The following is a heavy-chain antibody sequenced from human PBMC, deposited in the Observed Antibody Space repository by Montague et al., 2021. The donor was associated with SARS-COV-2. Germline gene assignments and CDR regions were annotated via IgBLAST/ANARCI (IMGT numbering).Heavy chain of an antibody. D-gene: IGHD3-16*01. V-gene: IGHV4-31*03. CDR3: ARDWGRGVDRYCYFDL. CDR1: GGSITSGAYY. Sequence: TLSLTCNVSGGSITSGAYYWSWIRQHPGKGLEWIGYIYYSGXTXLXXXXKXRVTISVDTSNNQFSLKVTSVTAADTAVYYCARDWGRGVDRYCYFDLWGRGTLVTVSS. CDR2: IYYSGXT. J-gene: IGHJ2*01.